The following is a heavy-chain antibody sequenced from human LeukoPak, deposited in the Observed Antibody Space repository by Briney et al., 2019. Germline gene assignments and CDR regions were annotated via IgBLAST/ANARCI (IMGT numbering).Heavy chain of an antibody. CDR2: IIPILGIA. V-gene: IGHV1-69*04. J-gene: IGHJ4*02. CDR1: GYTFTSYG. D-gene: IGHD2-2*02. Sequence: ASVKVSCKASGYTFTSYGISWVRQAPGQGLEWMGRIIPILGIANYAQKFQGRVTITADKSTSTAYMELSSLRSEDTAVYYCARDSYTQPKDYWGQGTLVTVSS. CDR3: ARDSYTQPKDY.